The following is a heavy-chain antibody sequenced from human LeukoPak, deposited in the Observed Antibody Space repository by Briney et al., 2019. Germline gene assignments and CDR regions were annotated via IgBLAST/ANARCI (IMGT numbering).Heavy chain of an antibody. CDR2: SYYCGSS. V-gene: IGHV4-61*01. CDR3: ARQPAGYWYFDR. CDR1: GGSVSSGTYY. D-gene: IGHD6-13*01. J-gene: IGHJ2*01. Sequence: SETLSLTCTVSGGSVSSGTYYWSWIRQPPGKGLECIGYSYYCGSSNYNTSLISRVTTSEDTYKQQFSLNLRAVAAADSAVYYCARQPAGYWYFDRWGPGTLVTVSS.